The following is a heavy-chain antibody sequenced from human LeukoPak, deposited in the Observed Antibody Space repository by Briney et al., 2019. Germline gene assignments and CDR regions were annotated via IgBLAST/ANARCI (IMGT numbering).Heavy chain of an antibody. D-gene: IGHD3-22*01. CDR2: ISGSGDST. Sequence: PGGSLRLSCAASGFTFSSYAMNWVRQAPGKGLEWVSTISGSGDSTHYADSVKGRFTISRDNSKNTLYLQMNSLRAEDTAAYHCGKDSGPMISSGPFDYWGQGTLVTVSS. CDR3: GKDSGPMISSGPFDY. CDR1: GFTFSSYA. J-gene: IGHJ4*02. V-gene: IGHV3-23*01.